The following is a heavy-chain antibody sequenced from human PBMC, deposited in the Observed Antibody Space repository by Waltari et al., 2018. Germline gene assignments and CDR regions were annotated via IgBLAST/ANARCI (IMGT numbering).Heavy chain of an antibody. CDR3: ARGKYTSDRSFDY. V-gene: IGHV3-48*01. J-gene: IGHJ4*02. Sequence: EVQLVESGGGLVQPGGSRRLSCDASQFPFTTYSLNRVRPAPGRGREWVSYISGTSSIIYYGDSVKGRFTISRDNAKNSLYLQMNSLRAEDTAVYFCARGKYTSDRSFDYWGQGTLVTVSS. CDR2: ISGTSSII. CDR1: QFPFTTYS. D-gene: IGHD6-19*01.